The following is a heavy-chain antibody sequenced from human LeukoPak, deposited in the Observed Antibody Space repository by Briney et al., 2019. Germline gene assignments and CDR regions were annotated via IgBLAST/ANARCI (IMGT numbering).Heavy chain of an antibody. Sequence: PGGSLRLSCAASGFTFSSYAMSWVRQAPGKGLEWVSAISGSGGSTYYADSVKGRFTISRDNSKNTLYLQMNSLRAEDTAVYYCAKDGYCPRACYYDYWGQGTLVTVSS. CDR2: ISGSGGST. J-gene: IGHJ4*02. CDR3: AKDGYCPRACYYDY. D-gene: IGHD2-2*03. V-gene: IGHV3-23*01. CDR1: GFTFSSYA.